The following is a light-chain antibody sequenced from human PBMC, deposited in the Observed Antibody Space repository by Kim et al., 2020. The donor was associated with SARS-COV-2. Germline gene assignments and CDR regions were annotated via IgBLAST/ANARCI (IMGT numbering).Light chain of an antibody. J-gene: IGLJ2*01. V-gene: IGLV2-8*01. CDR2: EVN. CDR3: SSYAAGNNLV. CDR1: SNDVGGYNY. Sequence: QSALTQPPSASGSPGQSVTISCTGTSNDVGGYNYVSWYQQHPDRPPKFLIYEVNKRPSGVPGRFFGSKSGNTASLTVSGLQSEDEAVYFCSSYAAGNNLVFGGGTQLTVL.